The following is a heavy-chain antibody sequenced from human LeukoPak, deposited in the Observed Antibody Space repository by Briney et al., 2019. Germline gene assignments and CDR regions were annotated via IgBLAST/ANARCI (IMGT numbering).Heavy chain of an antibody. CDR2: ISYDGSNK. CDR3: ARDTGDYIAAAGDGDY. J-gene: IGHJ4*02. CDR1: GFTFSSYG. Sequence: GRSLRLSCAASGFTFSSYGMHWVRQAPGKGLEWVAVISYDGSNKYYADSVKGRFTISRDNAKNSLYLQMNSLRAEDTAVYYCARDTGDYIAAAGDGDYWGQGTLVTVSS. D-gene: IGHD6-13*01. V-gene: IGHV3-30*03.